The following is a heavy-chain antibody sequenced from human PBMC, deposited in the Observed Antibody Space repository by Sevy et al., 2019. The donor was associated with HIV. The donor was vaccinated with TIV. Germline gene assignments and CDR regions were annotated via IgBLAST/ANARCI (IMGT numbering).Heavy chain of an antibody. D-gene: IGHD1-26*01. J-gene: IGHJ4*02. CDR1: GGSITSLY. CDR2: IYYNGHI. Sequence: SETLSLTCTVSGGSITSLYWNWIRQPPGKGLEWIANIYYNGHINYNPSLKSRVTSSLDTSKNQFSLRLSYVTAADTAMYYCAGENAWGRCYSWGQGTLVTVSS. V-gene: IGHV4-59*08. CDR3: AGENAWGRCYS.